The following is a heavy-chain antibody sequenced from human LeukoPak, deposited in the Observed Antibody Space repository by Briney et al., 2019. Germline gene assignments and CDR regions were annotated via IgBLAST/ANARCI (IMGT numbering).Heavy chain of an antibody. CDR2: INPSGGST. D-gene: IGHD6-13*01. CDR1: GYTFTSYY. Sequence: ASVKVSCKASGYTFTSYYMHWVRQAPGQGLEWMGIINPSGGSTSYAQKFQGRVTMTRDTSTSTVYMELSSLRSEDTAVYYCARDLRGDSSSWYLFDYWGQGTLVTVSS. CDR3: ARDLRGDSSSWYLFDY. J-gene: IGHJ4*02. V-gene: IGHV1-46*01.